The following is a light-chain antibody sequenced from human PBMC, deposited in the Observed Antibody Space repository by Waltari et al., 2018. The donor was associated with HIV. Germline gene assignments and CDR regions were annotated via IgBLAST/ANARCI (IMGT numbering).Light chain of an antibody. CDR2: GAS. CDR3: QQYGSSLFT. J-gene: IGKJ3*01. Sequence: EILLTQSPGTLSLSPGERATLSCRASQSVSSSYLAWYQQKPGQSPRLLIYGASSRAIGIPDRFSGSGSGTDFTLTISRLEPEDFAVYYCQQYGSSLFTFGPGTKVDMK. CDR1: QSVSSSY. V-gene: IGKV3-20*01.